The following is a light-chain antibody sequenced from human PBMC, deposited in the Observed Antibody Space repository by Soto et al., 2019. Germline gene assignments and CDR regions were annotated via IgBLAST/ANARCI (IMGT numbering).Light chain of an antibody. CDR1: SSNIGSYT. V-gene: IGLV1-44*01. Sequence: QSVLTQPPSASGTPGQRVTFSCSGSSSNIGSYTVNWYQQLPGTAPKLLIYYNNQRPSGVPDRFSGSKSGTSASLAISGLQSEDEAHYYCAAWDDSLYGWVFGGGTKLTVL. CDR2: YNN. J-gene: IGLJ3*02. CDR3: AAWDDSLYGWV.